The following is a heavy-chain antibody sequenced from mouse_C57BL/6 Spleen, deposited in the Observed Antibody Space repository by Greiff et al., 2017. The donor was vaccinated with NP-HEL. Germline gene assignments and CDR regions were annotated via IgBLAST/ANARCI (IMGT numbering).Heavy chain of an antibody. J-gene: IGHJ2*01. D-gene: IGHD1-1*01. CDR1: GFTFSSYA. Sequence: EVMLVESGGGLVKPGGSLKLSCAASGFTFSSYAMSWVRQTPEKRLEWVATISDGGSYTYYPDNVKGRFTISRDNAKNHLYLQMRHLKSEDTAMYYCARDYYGSSYGRYYFDYWGQGTTLTVSS. CDR2: ISDGGSYT. V-gene: IGHV5-4*01. CDR3: ARDYYGSSYGRYYFDY.